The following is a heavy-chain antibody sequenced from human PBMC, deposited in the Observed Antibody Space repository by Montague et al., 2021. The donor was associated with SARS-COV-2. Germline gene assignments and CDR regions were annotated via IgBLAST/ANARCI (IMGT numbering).Heavy chain of an antibody. D-gene: IGHD3-9*01. CDR3: AHKTGLRYFDWLFQTYTTVGYFDL. CDR1: GFSLSTSGVG. V-gene: IGHV2-5*02. Sequence: PALVKPTQTLTLTCTFSGFSLSTSGVGVGWIRQPPGKALEWLALXYWDDDKRYSPSLKSRLTITKDTSKNQVVLTMTNTDPVDTATYYCAHKTGLRYFDWLFQTYTTVGYFDLWGRGTLVTVSS. CDR2: XYWDDDK. J-gene: IGHJ2*01.